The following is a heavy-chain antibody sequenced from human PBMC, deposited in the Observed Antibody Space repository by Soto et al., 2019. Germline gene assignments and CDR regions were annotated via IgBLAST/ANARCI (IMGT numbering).Heavy chain of an antibody. J-gene: IGHJ4*01. Sequence: VGSLRLSCAASGFTFRSYGMHWVRQAPGKGLEWVAVISYDGSNKYYADSVKGRFTISRDNSKNTLYLQMNSLRAEETAVYYCEKNTRTLGATRLYYFDYSGDGTLVTVSS. D-gene: IGHD1-26*01. CDR3: EKNTRTLGATRLYYFDY. V-gene: IGHV3-30*18. CDR1: GFTFRSYG. CDR2: ISYDGSNK.